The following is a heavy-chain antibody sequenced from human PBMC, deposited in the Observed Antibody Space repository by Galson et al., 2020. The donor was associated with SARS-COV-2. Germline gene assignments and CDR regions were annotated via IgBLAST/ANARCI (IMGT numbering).Heavy chain of an antibody. V-gene: IGHV1-69*13. Sequence: SVKVSCKASGGTFSSYAISWVRQAPGQGLEWMGGIIPIFGTANYAQKFQGRVTITADESTSTAYMELSSLRSEDTAVYYCASRRRSNSNWFDPWGQGTLVTVSS. D-gene: IGHD4-4*01. CDR2: IIPIFGTA. CDR3: ASRRRSNSNWFDP. J-gene: IGHJ5*02. CDR1: GGTFSSYA.